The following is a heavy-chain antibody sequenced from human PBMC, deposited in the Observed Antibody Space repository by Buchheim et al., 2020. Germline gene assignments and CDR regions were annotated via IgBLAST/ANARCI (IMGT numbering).Heavy chain of an antibody. CDR1: GYSFTSYW. Sequence: EVQLVQSGAEVKTPGESLRISCKGSGYSFTSYWISWVRQMPGKGLEWMGRIDPSDSYTNYSPSFHSHVTISADKSLRPPYPQWSSLKASDTAMYYCAIGEATYYYDSSGHPDYWGQGTL. V-gene: IGHV5-10-1*03. D-gene: IGHD3-22*01. CDR2: IDPSDSYT. CDR3: AIGEATYYYDSSGHPDY. J-gene: IGHJ4*02.